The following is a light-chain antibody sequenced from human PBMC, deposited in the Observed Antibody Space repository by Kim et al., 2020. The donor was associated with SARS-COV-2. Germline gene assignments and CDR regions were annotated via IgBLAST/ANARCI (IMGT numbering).Light chain of an antibody. CDR2: DIS. V-gene: IGKV3-11*01. CDR3: QPRANWL. CDR1: QTVRSS. Sequence: EIVLTQSPATLSLSPGERATLSCRASQTVRSSFAWYQQKPGQPPRLLIYDISNGATGIPARFSGSGSGTDFTLTISSLEPEDSAVYYCQPRANWLFGQGTKLEF. J-gene: IGKJ2*01.